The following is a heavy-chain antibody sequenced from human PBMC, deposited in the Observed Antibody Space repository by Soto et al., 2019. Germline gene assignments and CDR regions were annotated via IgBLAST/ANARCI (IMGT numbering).Heavy chain of an antibody. D-gene: IGHD3-22*01. Sequence: QVQLVQSGAEVKKPGSSVKVSCKASGGTFSSYTISWVRQAPGQGLEWMGRIIPILGIANYAQKFQGRVTITADKTTSKAYMELSSLRSEDTAVYYCVRDYYDSSGYYYVYYYYGMDVWGQGTTVTVSS. CDR1: GGTFSSYT. J-gene: IGHJ6*02. CDR2: IIPILGIA. V-gene: IGHV1-69*08. CDR3: VRDYYDSSGYYYVYYYYGMDV.